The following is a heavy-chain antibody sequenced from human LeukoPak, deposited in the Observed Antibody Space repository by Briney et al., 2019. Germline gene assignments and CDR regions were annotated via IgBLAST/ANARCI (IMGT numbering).Heavy chain of an antibody. V-gene: IGHV4-59*08. CDR2: ISHSGTT. J-gene: IGHJ4*02. CDR3: ARGRAPGYSPFDH. D-gene: IGHD3-9*01. CDR1: GGSIRTYS. Sequence: PSETLSLTCIVSGGSIRTYSWNWLRQSPGKGLEWIGYISHSGTTSYRSSLKSRVTISVDTSKNQLSLKLASVTAADTAVYYCARGRAPGYSPFDHWGQGTLVTVSS.